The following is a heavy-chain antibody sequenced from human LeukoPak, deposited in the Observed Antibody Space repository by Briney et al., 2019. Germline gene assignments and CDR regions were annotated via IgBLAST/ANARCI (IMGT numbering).Heavy chain of an antibody. D-gene: IGHD3-9*01. CDR2: IYHSGST. CDR1: GGSISSGGYS. Sequence: SQTLSLTCAVSGGSISSGGYSWSWIRQPPGKGLEWIGYIYHSGSTYYNPSLKSRVTISVDRSKNQFSLKLSSVTAAGTAVYYCARAGDYMTGYYAFDIWGQGTMVTVSS. J-gene: IGHJ3*02. CDR3: ARAGDYMTGYYAFDI. V-gene: IGHV4-30-2*01.